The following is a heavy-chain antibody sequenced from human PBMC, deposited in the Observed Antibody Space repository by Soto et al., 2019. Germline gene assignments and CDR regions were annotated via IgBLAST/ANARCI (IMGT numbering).Heavy chain of an antibody. Sequence: GGSLRLSCAASGFTFSSYAMSWVRQAPGKGLEWVSGISGSGGSTYYADSVKGRFTISRDNSKNTLYLQMNSLRAEDTAVYYCAKDPHRIQLWFWSDYSGQGTLVTVPS. CDR1: GFTFSSYA. V-gene: IGHV3-23*01. D-gene: IGHD5-18*01. CDR3: AKDPHRIQLWFWSDY. J-gene: IGHJ4*02. CDR2: ISGSGGST.